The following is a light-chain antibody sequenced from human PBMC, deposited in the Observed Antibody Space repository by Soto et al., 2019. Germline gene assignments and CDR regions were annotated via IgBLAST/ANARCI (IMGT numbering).Light chain of an antibody. Sequence: DIQMTQSPSTLSASVGDRVTITCRASQSVRSWLAWYQQKPGKAPKLLIYDASSLKSGVPSRFSGCGSGTEFTPTISSVQPDDLATYYCQQYNCYRTFGQGTKVEIK. V-gene: IGKV1-5*01. CDR3: QQYNCYRT. CDR2: DAS. CDR1: QSVRSW. J-gene: IGKJ1*01.